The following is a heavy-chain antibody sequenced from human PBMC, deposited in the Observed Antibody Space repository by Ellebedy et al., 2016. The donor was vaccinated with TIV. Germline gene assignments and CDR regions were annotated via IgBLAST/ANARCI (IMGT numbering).Heavy chain of an antibody. D-gene: IGHD3-10*01. CDR3: ARERMVRGDERGGMDV. Sequence: GESLKISCAASGFTFSSYDMHWVRQATGKGLEWVSAIGTAGDTYYPGSVKGRFTISRENAKNSLYLQMNSLRAEDTAVYYCARERMVRGDERGGMDVWGQGTTVTVSS. CDR1: GFTFSSYD. J-gene: IGHJ6*02. V-gene: IGHV3-13*01. CDR2: IGTAGDT.